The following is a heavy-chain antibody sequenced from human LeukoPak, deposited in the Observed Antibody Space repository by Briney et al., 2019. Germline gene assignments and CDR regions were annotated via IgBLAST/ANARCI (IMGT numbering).Heavy chain of an antibody. CDR3: ARLGAYGDYEFDY. Sequence: GGSLRLSCAASGFTFSSYAMSWVRQAPGKGLEWVSYISSSGSTIYYADSVKGRLTISRDNAKNSLYLQMNSLRAEDTAVYYCARLGAYGDYEFDYWGQGTLVTVSS. CDR1: GFTFSSYA. V-gene: IGHV3-48*03. J-gene: IGHJ4*02. CDR2: ISSSGSTI. D-gene: IGHD4-17*01.